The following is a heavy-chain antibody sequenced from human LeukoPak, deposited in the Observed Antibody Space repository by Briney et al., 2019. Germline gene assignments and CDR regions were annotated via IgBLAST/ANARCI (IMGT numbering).Heavy chain of an antibody. CDR1: GDTISSSSYY. Sequence: PSETLSLTCTASGDTISSSSYYWGWIRQPPGKGLEWIGSIYYSGSTHYNPSLKSRVTISVDTSNNQFSLKLSSVTAADTAVYYCARWSGFLYNWFDPWGQGTLVTVSS. D-gene: IGHD3-3*01. J-gene: IGHJ5*02. CDR3: ARWSGFLYNWFDP. CDR2: IYYSGST. V-gene: IGHV4-39*01.